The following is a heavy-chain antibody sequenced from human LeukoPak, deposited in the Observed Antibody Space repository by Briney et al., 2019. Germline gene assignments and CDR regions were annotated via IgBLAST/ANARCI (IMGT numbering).Heavy chain of an antibody. J-gene: IGHJ4*02. CDR3: ARAHHDFWSGYPNY. V-gene: IGHV3-74*01. Sequence: GGSLRLSCAPSGFTLGRYWMHWFRQAPGTGLVWVARSNSDGKITDYADSVRGRFTTSRDNTKNTVYLQMRSLRAEDTGVYYCARAHHDFWSGYPNYWGQGTLVIVSS. CDR2: SNSDGKIT. D-gene: IGHD3-3*01. CDR1: GFTLGRYW.